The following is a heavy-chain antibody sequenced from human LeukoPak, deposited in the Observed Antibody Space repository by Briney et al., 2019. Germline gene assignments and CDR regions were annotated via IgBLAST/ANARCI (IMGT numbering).Heavy chain of an antibody. CDR1: GGSISSFY. Sequence: SETLSLTCTVSGGSISSFYWSWIRQPPGKGLEWIGYLYYSRSPNYNPSLKSRVTISVDTSQNQFSLKLSSVTAADTALYFCTLGANYYDRNTYYFTDYWGQGTLVTVSS. CDR3: TLGANYYDRNTYYFTDY. V-gene: IGHV4-59*01. CDR2: LYYSRSP. D-gene: IGHD3-22*01. J-gene: IGHJ4*02.